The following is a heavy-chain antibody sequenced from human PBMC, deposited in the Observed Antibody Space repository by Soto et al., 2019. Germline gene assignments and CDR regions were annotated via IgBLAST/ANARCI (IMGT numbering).Heavy chain of an antibody. D-gene: IGHD3-22*01. CDR2: ISAHNFDT. V-gene: IGHV1-18*04. CDR3: ATEPIYYNDGSGYYPLGH. Sequence: SFPSSFYLFSTYFFIFFLHSPLQCLYFFLFISAHNFDTHYSQKFHGRVTLTTDTSTNTGYMELRSLTSDDTAVYFCATEPIYYNDGSGYYPLGHWGQGTLVTVSS. J-gene: IGHJ4*02. CDR1: FYLFSTYF.